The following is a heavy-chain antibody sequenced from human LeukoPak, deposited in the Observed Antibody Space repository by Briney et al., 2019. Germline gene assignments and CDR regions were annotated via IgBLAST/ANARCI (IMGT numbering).Heavy chain of an antibody. V-gene: IGHV1-18*01. CDR3: ARDLGFYGGNSNYFDC. Sequence: GASVKVSCKASGYTFTSYGISWVRQAPGQGLEWMGWISAYDGNTNYAQKLQGRVTMTTDTSTSTAYMELRSLRSDDTAVYYCARDLGFYGGNSNYFDCWGQGTLVTVSS. D-gene: IGHD4-23*01. CDR1: GYTFTSYG. CDR2: ISAYDGNT. J-gene: IGHJ4*02.